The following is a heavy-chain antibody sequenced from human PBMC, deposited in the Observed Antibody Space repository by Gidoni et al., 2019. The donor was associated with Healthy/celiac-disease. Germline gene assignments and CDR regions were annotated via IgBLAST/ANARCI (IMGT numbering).Heavy chain of an antibody. Sequence: EVQLVESGGGLVQPGRSLRLSCTASGFTFGDYAMSWVRQAPGKGLEWVGFIRSKAYGGTTEYAASVKGRFTISRDDSKSIAYLQMNSLKTEDTAVYYCTSGSSLAAAAFDYWGQGTLVTVSS. CDR2: IRSKAYGGTT. D-gene: IGHD1-26*01. CDR3: TSGSSLAAAAFDY. V-gene: IGHV3-49*04. CDR1: GFTFGDYA. J-gene: IGHJ4*02.